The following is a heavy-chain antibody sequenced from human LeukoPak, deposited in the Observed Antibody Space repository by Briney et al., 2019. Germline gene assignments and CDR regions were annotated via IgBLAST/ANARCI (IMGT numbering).Heavy chain of an antibody. CDR2: ISYDGSDT. D-gene: IGHD3-10*01. Sequence: GRSLRLSCAASGFTFSSYGMHWVRQAPGKGPEWVSLISYDGSDTYYADSVKGRFTISRDNSRNTLYLQLNSLRAEDTAVYYCTKDRDGALDYWGQGTLVTVSS. CDR1: GFTFSSYG. V-gene: IGHV3-30*18. CDR3: TKDRDGALDY. J-gene: IGHJ4*02.